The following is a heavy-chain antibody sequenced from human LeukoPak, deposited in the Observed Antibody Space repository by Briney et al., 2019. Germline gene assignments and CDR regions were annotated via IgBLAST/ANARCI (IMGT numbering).Heavy chain of an antibody. Sequence: SETLSLTCAVSGSSITSVYYWGWIRQPPGKGLEWIGSIHHSRITYYRPSLKGRVTISVDTSKNQFSLKMRSVTAADTAIYYCARPLYCSSTSCSDAFDIWSQGTLVTVSS. J-gene: IGHJ3*02. CDR1: GSSITSVYY. CDR3: ARPLYCSSTSCSDAFDI. D-gene: IGHD2-2*01. V-gene: IGHV4-38-2*01. CDR2: IHHSRIT.